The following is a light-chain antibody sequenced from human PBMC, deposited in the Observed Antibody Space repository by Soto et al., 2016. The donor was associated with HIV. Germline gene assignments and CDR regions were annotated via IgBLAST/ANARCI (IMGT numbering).Light chain of an antibody. Sequence: DIHMTQSPSTLSASVGDRVTITCRASQSISSWLAWYQQKPGKAPKLLIYKASNLESGVPSRFSGSESGTEFTLTISSLQPDDFATYYCQQYSDDSYTFGQGTKLEIK. V-gene: IGKV1-5*03. J-gene: IGKJ2*01. CDR1: QSISSW. CDR2: KAS. CDR3: QQYSDDSYT.